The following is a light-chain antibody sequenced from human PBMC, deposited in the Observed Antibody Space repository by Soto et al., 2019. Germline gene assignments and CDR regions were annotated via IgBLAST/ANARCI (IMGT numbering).Light chain of an antibody. V-gene: IGKV1-6*01. CDR1: QGIRND. CDR3: LQDYDYPLT. CDR2: ATS. J-gene: IGKJ4*02. Sequence: AIQMTQSPSSLSASVGDRVTITCRASQGIRNDLGWYQQKPGQAPKLLIYATSSLQSGVPSRFSGSTSGTDFTLTISSLPPEDFATYFCLQDYDYPLTFGGGTKVEVK.